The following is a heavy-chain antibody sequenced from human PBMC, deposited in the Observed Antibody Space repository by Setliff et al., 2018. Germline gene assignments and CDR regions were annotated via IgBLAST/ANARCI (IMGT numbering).Heavy chain of an antibody. D-gene: IGHD1-1*01. Sequence: ASVKVSCKASGYTFIGHYMHWVRQVPGRGLEWMGSINPKSGVTKYAQKFQDRVTITRDTSINAAYLELSSLTYDDTAVYYCAKTPRGGNSAFDLWGQGTMVTVSS. CDR3: AKTPRGGNSAFDL. J-gene: IGHJ3*01. CDR1: GYTFIGHY. V-gene: IGHV1-2*02. CDR2: INPKSGVT.